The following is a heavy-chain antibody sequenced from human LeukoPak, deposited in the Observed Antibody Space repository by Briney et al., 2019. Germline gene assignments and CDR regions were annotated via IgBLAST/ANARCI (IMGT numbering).Heavy chain of an antibody. V-gene: IGHV1-18*04. D-gene: IGHD5-24*01. J-gene: IGHJ4*02. CDR2: ISAYNANT. CDR3: ARNTERYRDFDY. Sequence: GASVKVSCKASGYTFNMFGFSWVRQAPGQGLEWMGWISAYNANTHFAPKFHGRVIMTTDTSTNTAYMELRSLRSDDTAVYYCARNTERYRDFDYWGQGTLVTVSS. CDR1: GYTFNMFG.